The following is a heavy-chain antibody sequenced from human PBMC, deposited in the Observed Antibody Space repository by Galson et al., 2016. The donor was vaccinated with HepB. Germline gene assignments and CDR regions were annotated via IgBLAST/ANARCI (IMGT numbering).Heavy chain of an antibody. V-gene: IGHV1-18*04. Sequence: SVKVSCKASGHTFSSHGISWVRQAPGQGLEWLGWISGYNGNIKYAQKLQGRVTMTTDTSTTTAYMELRSLRSDDTAVYYCARSNCSGTTCYFNFDLWGQGTRVTVSS. D-gene: IGHD2-15*01. CDR3: ARSNCSGTTCYFNFDL. CDR1: GHTFSSHG. J-gene: IGHJ4*02. CDR2: ISGYNGNI.